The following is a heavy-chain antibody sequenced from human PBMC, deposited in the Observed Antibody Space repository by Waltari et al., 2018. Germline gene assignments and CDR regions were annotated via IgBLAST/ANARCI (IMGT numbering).Heavy chain of an antibody. CDR2: IWFDGSRK. V-gene: IGHV3-33*01. D-gene: IGHD1-1*01. CDR1: GFTFSEYG. J-gene: IGHJ3*02. Sequence: QVQLVESGGGVVQPGRSLRLSCVASGFTFSEYGVHWVRQAPGKGLECLAVIWFDGSRKEYAESVKGRFTVSRDNSKNTLFLQMNSLRIDDTAIYYCARTFSNFDPFDIWGQGTVVTVS. CDR3: ARTFSNFDPFDI.